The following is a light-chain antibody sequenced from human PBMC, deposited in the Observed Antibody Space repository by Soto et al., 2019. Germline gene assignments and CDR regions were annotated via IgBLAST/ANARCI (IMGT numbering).Light chain of an antibody. CDR3: EQYNANWT. J-gene: IGKJ1*01. Sequence: DIQMTQSPSTLSASVGDRVTITCRARQRVSRWLAWYQQKPGKAPNLLIYNASTLESGVPSRFSGSGSGTECTLAISGLQPDDSQTDDREQYNANWTFSQGTKLEIK. V-gene: IGKV1-5*03. CDR1: QRVSRW. CDR2: NAS.